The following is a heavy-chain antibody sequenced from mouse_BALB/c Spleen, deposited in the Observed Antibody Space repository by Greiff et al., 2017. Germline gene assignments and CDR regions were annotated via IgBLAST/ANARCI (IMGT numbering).Heavy chain of an antibody. Sequence: VQLQQSGAELVKPGASVKLSCTASGFNIKDTYMHWVKQRPEQGLEWIGRIDPANGNTKYDPKFQGKATITADTSSNTAYLQLSSLTSEDTAVYYCARSRGGYDSCFAYWGQGTLVTVSA. D-gene: IGHD2-2*01. CDR1: GFNIKDTY. CDR2: IDPANGNT. J-gene: IGHJ3*01. V-gene: IGHV14-3*02. CDR3: ARSRGGYDSCFAY.